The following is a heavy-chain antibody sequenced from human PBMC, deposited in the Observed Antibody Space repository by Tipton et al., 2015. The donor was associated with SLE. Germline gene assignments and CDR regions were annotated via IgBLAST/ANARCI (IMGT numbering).Heavy chain of an antibody. V-gene: IGHV4-59*11. CDR3: AGFNDSPDAFDV. CDR1: GVSITSHY. J-gene: IGHJ3*01. Sequence: TLSLTCTVSGVSITSHYWSWVRQPPGKGVECIGHVFHSGTTKNNPSLKSRVTTSVDTSKNQFSLKLNSVTAADTAIYYCAGFNDSPDAFDVWGQGSMVTFSS. D-gene: IGHD2-8*01. CDR2: VFHSGTT.